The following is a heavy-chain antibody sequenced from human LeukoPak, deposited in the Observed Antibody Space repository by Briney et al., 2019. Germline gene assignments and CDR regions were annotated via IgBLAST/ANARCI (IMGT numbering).Heavy chain of an antibody. J-gene: IGHJ5*02. D-gene: IGHD2-2*02. CDR1: GGSISSHY. CDR2: IYYSGST. CDR3: ARVPAAIGWFDP. Sequence: PSETLSLTCTVSGGSISSHYWSWIRQPPGKGLEWIGDIYYSGSTNYNPSLKSRVTISVDTSKNQFSLKLSSVTAADTAVYYCARVPAAIGWFDPWGQGTLVTVSS. V-gene: IGHV4-59*11.